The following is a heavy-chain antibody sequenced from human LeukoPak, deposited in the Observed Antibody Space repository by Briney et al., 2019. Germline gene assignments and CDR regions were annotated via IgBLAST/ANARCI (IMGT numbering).Heavy chain of an antibody. J-gene: IGHJ4*02. V-gene: IGHV1-2*02. Sequence: ASVKVSCKASGYTFTGYYMHWVRQAPGQGLEWMGWINPNSGGTNYAQKFQGRVTMTRDTSISTAYMELSRLRSDDTAVYYCARAGALRYFDWLSWDYWGQGTLVTVSS. CDR2: INPNSGGT. CDR3: ARAGALRYFDWLSWDY. CDR1: GYTFTGYY. D-gene: IGHD3-9*01.